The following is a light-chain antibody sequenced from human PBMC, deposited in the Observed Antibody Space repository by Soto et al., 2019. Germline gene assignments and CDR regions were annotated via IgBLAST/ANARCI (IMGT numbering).Light chain of an antibody. CDR2: EGS. J-gene: IGLJ1*01. Sequence: QSALTKPASVSGSPGQSITISCTGTSSDVGSYNLVSWYQQHPGKAPKLMIYEGSKRPSGVSNRFSGSKSGNTASLTISGLQAEDEADYYCCSYAGSSNFDVFGTGTKLTVL. CDR3: CSYAGSSNFDV. CDR1: SSDVGSYNL. V-gene: IGLV2-23*01.